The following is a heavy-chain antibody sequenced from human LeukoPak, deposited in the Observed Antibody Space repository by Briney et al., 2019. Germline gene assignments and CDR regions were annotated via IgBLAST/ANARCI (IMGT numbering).Heavy chain of an antibody. J-gene: IGHJ6*03. CDR2: INPNSGGT. Sequence: ASVKVSCKASGYTFTGYYMHWVRQAPGQGLEGMGWINPNSGGTNYAQKFQGRVTMTRDTSISTAYMELSRLRSDDTAVYYCATATVTTTYYYMDVWGKGTTVTVYS. CDR1: GYTFTGYY. CDR3: ATATVTTTYYYMDV. V-gene: IGHV1-2*02. D-gene: IGHD4-17*01.